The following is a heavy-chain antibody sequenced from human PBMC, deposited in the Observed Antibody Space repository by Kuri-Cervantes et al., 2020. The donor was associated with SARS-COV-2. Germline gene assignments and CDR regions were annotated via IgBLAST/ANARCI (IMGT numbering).Heavy chain of an antibody. Sequence: ASVKVSCKASGYTFTSYDINWVRQATGQGLEWMGWISAYNGNTNYAQKLQGRVTMTTDTSTSTAYMELRSLRSDDTAVYYCARDYDFRFDYWGQGTLVTVSS. D-gene: IGHD3-3*01. CDR2: ISAYNGNT. J-gene: IGHJ4*02. CDR1: GYTFTSYD. CDR3: ARDYDFRFDY. V-gene: IGHV1-18*01.